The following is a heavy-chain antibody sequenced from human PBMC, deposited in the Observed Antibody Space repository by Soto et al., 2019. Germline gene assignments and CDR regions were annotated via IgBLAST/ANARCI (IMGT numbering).Heavy chain of an antibody. CDR2: MNPNSGNT. Sequence: ASVKVSCKASGYTFTSYDINWVRQATGQGLEWMGWMNPNSGNTGYAQKFQGRVTMTRNTSISTAYMELSSLRSEDTAVYYCARQYSSSWYGSLENYYYYMDVWGKGTTVTVSS. D-gene: IGHD6-13*01. CDR1: GYTFTSYD. CDR3: ARQYSSSWYGSLENYYYYMDV. V-gene: IGHV1-8*01. J-gene: IGHJ6*03.